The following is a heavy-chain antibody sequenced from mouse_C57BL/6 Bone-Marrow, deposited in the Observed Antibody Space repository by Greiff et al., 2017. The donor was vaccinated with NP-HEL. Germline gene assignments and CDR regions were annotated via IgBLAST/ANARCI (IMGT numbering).Heavy chain of an antibody. D-gene: IGHD2-1*01. CDR3: ARSDGNYDAMDY. CDR2: IHPNSGST. V-gene: IGHV1-64*01. J-gene: IGHJ4*01. Sequence: QVQLQQPGAELVKPGASVKLSCKASGYTFTSYWMHWVKQRPGQGLEWIGMIHPNSGSTNYNEKFKSKATLTVTKSSSTAYMQLSSLTSEDSAVYYCARSDGNYDAMDYWGQGTSVTVSS. CDR1: GYTFTSYW.